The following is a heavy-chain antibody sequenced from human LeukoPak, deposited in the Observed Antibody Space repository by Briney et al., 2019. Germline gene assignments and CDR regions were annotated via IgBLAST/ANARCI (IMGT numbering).Heavy chain of an antibody. J-gene: IGHJ6*03. Sequence: SETLSLTCAVYGGSFSGYYWSWIRQPPGKGLEWIGEINHSGSTNYNPSLKSRVTISVDTSKNQFSLKLSSVTAADTAVYYCARRRCSGGSCYPDYYYYMDVWGKGTTVTVSS. CDR3: ARRRCSGGSCYPDYYYYMDV. D-gene: IGHD2-15*01. CDR2: INHSGST. CDR1: GGSFSGYY. V-gene: IGHV4-34*01.